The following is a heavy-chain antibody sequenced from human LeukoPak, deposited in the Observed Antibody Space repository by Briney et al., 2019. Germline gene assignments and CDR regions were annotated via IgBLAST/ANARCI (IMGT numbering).Heavy chain of an antibody. Sequence: ASVKVSCKASGYTFTSYGISWVRQAPGQGLEWMGWISAYNGNTNYAQKLQGRVTMTTDTSTSTAYMELRSLRSDDTAVYYCARGLPYCSSTSCYFAGDYWGQGTLVTVFS. CDR1: GYTFTSYG. J-gene: IGHJ4*02. D-gene: IGHD2-2*01. CDR3: ARGLPYCSSTSCYFAGDY. CDR2: ISAYNGNT. V-gene: IGHV1-18*01.